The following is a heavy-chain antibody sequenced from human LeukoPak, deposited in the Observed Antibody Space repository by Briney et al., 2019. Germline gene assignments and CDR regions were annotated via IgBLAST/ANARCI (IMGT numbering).Heavy chain of an antibody. CDR2: IYYSGST. Sequence: PSETLSLTCTVSGGSISSYYWSWIRQPPGKGLEWIGYIYYSGSTNYNPSLKSRVTISVDTSKNQFSLKLSSVTAADTAVYYCARGAVAMMTDAFDIWGQGKMVTVSS. CDR3: ARGAVAMMTDAFDI. D-gene: IGHD5-12*01. CDR1: GGSISSYY. J-gene: IGHJ3*02. V-gene: IGHV4-59*01.